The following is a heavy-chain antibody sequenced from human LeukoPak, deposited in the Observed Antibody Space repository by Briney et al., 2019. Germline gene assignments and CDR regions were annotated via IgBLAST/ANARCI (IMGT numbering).Heavy chain of an antibody. V-gene: IGHV1-46*01. CDR1: GYTFTSYY. CDR3: ARALLAAAGTGTG. CDR2: INPSGGST. D-gene: IGHD6-13*01. Sequence: ASVTVSCKASGYTFTSYYMNWVRQAPGQGLEWMGIINPSGGSTSYAQKFQGRVTMTRDTSTSTVYMELSSLRSEDTAVYYCARALLAAAGTGTGWGQGTLVTVSS. J-gene: IGHJ4*02.